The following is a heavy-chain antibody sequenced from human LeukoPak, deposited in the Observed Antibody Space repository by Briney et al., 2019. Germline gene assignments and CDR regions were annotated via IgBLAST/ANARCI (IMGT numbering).Heavy chain of an antibody. Sequence: PGGSLRLSCAASGFTFSSYRMQWVRQAPGKGLVWLSRIKGDGSGTNYADSVKGRFIISRDNANNTLSLQMNSLRAEDTSIYYCVRPYDSSGYQWNDAFDIWGQGTMVTVSP. CDR1: GFTFSSYR. CDR3: VRPYDSSGYQWNDAFDI. J-gene: IGHJ3*02. V-gene: IGHV3-74*01. CDR2: IKGDGSGT. D-gene: IGHD3-22*01.